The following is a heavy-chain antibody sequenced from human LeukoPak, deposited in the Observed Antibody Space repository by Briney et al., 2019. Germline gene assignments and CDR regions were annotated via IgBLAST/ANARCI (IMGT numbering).Heavy chain of an antibody. CDR3: ARGLTRGYSGYDWSPDYYYYYMDV. CDR2: IIPIFGTA. Sequence: SVKVSCKASGGTFSSYAISWVRQAPGQGLEWMGGIIPIFGTANYAQKFQGRVTITADKSTSTAYMELSSLRSEDTAVYYCARGLTRGYSGYDWSPDYYYYYMDVWGKGTTVTVSS. J-gene: IGHJ6*03. V-gene: IGHV1-69*06. CDR1: GGTFSSYA. D-gene: IGHD5-12*01.